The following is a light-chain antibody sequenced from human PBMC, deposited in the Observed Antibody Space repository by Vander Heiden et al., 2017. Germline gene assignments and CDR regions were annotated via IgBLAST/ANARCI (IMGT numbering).Light chain of an antibody. CDR1: QDIRHY. J-gene: IGKJ1*01. CDR2: AAS. Sequence: DAQMTQSPSSLSASVGDRVTITCRASQDIRHYLAWYQQKPGKVPSLLIFAASTLQPGVPSRFSGSGSGTDFTLTISSLQPEDVATYYCQKYNEAPQTLGQGSRVEI. V-gene: IGKV1-27*01. CDR3: QKYNEAPQT.